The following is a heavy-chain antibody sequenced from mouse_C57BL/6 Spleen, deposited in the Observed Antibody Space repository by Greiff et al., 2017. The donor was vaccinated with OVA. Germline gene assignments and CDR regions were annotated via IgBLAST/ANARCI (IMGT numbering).Heavy chain of an antibody. J-gene: IGHJ1*03. CDR2: ISSGGDYI. D-gene: IGHD1-1*01. CDR1: GFTFSSYA. V-gene: IGHV5-9-1*02. Sequence: EVKVVESGEGLVKPGGSLKLSCAASGFTFSSYAMSWVRQTPEKRLEWVAYISSGGDYIYYADTVKGRFTISRDNARNTLYLQMSSLKSEDTAMYYCTSNYYGSSYWYFDVWGTGTTVTVSS. CDR3: TSNYYGSSYWYFDV.